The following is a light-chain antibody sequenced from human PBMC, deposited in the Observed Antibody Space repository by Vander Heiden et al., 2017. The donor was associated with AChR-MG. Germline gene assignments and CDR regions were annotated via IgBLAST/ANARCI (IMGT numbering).Light chain of an antibody. Sequence: DIQLTQSPSTLSASVGDRVTFTCRASQSISRWLAWYQQKPGKAPKVLIYDASTLKNGVPSRFSGSGSGTEFTLTITSLQPDDFATYYCQHYKSYSWTFGQRNQGGKQ. CDR3: QHYKSYSWT. V-gene: IGKV1-5*01. J-gene: IGKJ1*01. CDR2: DAS. CDR1: QSISRW.